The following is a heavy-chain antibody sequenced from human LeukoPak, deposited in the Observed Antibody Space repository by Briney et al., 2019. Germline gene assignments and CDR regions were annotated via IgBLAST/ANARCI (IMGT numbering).Heavy chain of an antibody. Sequence: GGSLRLSCAASGFTFSSYGMHWVRQAPGKGLEWVAVISYDGSNKYYADSVKGRFTISRDNSKNTLYLQMNSLRAEDTAVYYCARGYGYYDSSGYYGYWGQGTLVTVSS. D-gene: IGHD3-22*01. CDR2: ISYDGSNK. J-gene: IGHJ4*02. CDR3: ARGYGYYDSSGYYGY. V-gene: IGHV3-30*03. CDR1: GFTFSSYG.